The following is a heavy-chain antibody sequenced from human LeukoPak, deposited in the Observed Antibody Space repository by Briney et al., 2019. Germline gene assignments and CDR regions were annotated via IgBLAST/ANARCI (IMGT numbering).Heavy chain of an antibody. CDR3: AREWRGIASHYHGMDV. CDR1: GFSFSDYD. CDR2: LGTNGDA. D-gene: IGHD6-6*01. V-gene: IGHV3-13*01. Sequence: GGSLRLSCVASGFSFSDYDMYWVRQAAGRGLEWVSALGTNGDAYYLGSVRGRFTISRENVKNSLYLQMNSLGVEDAAVYYCAREWRGIASHYHGMDVWGQGTTVTVSS. J-gene: IGHJ6*02.